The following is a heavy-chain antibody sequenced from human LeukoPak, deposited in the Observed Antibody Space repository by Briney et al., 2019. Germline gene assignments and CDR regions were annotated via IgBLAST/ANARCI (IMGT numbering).Heavy chain of an antibody. Sequence: SETLALTCAVYGGSFSGYYWSWIRQPPGEGLEWIGEINHSGSTNYNLSLKSRVTISVDTSKNQFSLKLSSVTAADTAVYYCARRRIAARYWFDPWGQGTLVTVSS. CDR1: GGSFSGYY. V-gene: IGHV4-34*01. D-gene: IGHD6-6*01. CDR2: INHSGST. J-gene: IGHJ5*02. CDR3: ARRRIAARYWFDP.